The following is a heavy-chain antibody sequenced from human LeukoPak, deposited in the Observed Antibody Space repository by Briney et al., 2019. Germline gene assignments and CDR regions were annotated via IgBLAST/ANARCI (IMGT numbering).Heavy chain of an antibody. CDR3: ARDRRFRSGISVTALDAFDV. J-gene: IGHJ3*01. CDR2: ISGYNGDT. D-gene: IGHD3-3*01. CDR1: GSTFTSYG. Sequence: ASVKVSCKASGSTFTSYGISWVRQAPGQGLEWMAWISGYNGDTNYAQKFQGRVTLTTDTSTGVAYMDLRSLRSDVTAMYYCARDRRFRSGISVTALDAFDVWGPGTMVTVSS. V-gene: IGHV1-18*01.